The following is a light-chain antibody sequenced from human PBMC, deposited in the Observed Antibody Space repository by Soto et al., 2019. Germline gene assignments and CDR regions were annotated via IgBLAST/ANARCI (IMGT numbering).Light chain of an antibody. CDR1: SSDVGGYNY. V-gene: IGLV2-14*01. J-gene: IGLJ1*01. Sequence: QSALTQPASVSGSPGQSITISCTGTSSDVGGYNYVSWYQQHPGKAPKLMIYDVSNRPSGASNRFSGSKSGNTASLTISGLQAEDEADYYCSSYTSGSTPLFVFGTGTKVTVL. CDR3: SSYTSGSTPLFV. CDR2: DVS.